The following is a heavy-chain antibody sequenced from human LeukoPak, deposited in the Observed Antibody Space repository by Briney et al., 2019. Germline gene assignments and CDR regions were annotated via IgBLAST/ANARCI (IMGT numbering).Heavy chain of an antibody. CDR1: GFTVSSNY. CDR3: ARHRTGSYPVGFDP. D-gene: IGHD1-26*01. CDR2: IYYSGST. J-gene: IGHJ5*02. Sequence: GSLRLSCAASGFTVSSNYMSWVRQAPGKGLEWIGSIYYSGSTYYNPSLKSRVTISVDTSKNQFSLKLSSVTAADTAVYYCARHRTGSYPVGFDPWGQGTLVIVSS. V-gene: IGHV4-39*01.